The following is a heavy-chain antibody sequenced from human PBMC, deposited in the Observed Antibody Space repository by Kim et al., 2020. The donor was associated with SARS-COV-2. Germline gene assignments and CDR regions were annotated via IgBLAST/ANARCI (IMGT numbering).Heavy chain of an antibody. CDR2: IHNDGKT. CDR1: GFTVSSNY. V-gene: IGHV3-53*01. CDR3: TRQAAGMDV. Sequence: GGSLRLSCVASGFTVSSNYMSWVRQAPGKGLEWVSSIHNDGKTHYADSVKGRFTISRDNSKNTFYVQMNILRAEDTAVFYCTRQAAGMDVWGQGTTVTVSS. J-gene: IGHJ6*02.